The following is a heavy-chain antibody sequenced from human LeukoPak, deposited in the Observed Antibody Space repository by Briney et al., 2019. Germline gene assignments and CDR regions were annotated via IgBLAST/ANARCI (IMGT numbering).Heavy chain of an antibody. Sequence: GGSLRLSWAASGFTFSSHWMSWIRQAPGKGLEWVSYISSSSSYTNYADSVKGRFTISRDNAKNSLYLQMNSLRAEDTAVYYCARDRSGYLSFDYWGQGTLVTVSS. V-gene: IGHV3-11*06. D-gene: IGHD5-12*01. CDR2: ISSSSSYT. CDR3: ARDRSGYLSFDY. CDR1: GFTFSSHW. J-gene: IGHJ4*02.